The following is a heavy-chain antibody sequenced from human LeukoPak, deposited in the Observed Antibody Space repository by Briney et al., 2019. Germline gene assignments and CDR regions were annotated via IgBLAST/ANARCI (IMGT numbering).Heavy chain of an antibody. CDR3: AKDPGWCPFQH. J-gene: IGHJ1*01. Sequence: GGSLRLSCTVSGFTVSSNSMSWVRQAPGKGLEWVSFIYSDNTHYSDSVKGRFTISRDNSKNTLYLQMNSLRAEDTAVYYCAKDPGWCPFQHWGQGTLVTVSS. CDR1: GFTVSSNS. D-gene: IGHD2-21*01. V-gene: IGHV3-53*01. CDR2: IYSDNT.